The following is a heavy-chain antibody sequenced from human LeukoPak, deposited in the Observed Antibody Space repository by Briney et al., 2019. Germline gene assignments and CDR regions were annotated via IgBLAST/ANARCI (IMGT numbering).Heavy chain of an antibody. V-gene: IGHV4-39*02. J-gene: IGHJ6*02. CDR2: IYYSGST. D-gene: IGHD2-2*01. CDR1: GGSISSSYYY. Sequence: SETLSLTCTVSGGSISSSYYYWGWIRQPPGKGLEWIGSIYYSGSTYYNPSLKSRVTISVDTSKNQFSLKLRSVTAADTAVYYCAREGVSGNQLLSPLNYYYAMDVWGRGTTVTVSS. CDR3: AREGVSGNQLLSPLNYYYAMDV.